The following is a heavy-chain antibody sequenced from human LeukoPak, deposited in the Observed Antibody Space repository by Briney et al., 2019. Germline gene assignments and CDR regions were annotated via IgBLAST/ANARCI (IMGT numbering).Heavy chain of an antibody. CDR2: INPSGGST. CDR1: GYTFTSYY. J-gene: IGHJ6*02. CDR3: ARGPHSEYSSSSYYYGMDV. Sequence: GASVKVSCKASGYTFTSYYMHWVRQAPGQGLEWMGIINPSGGSTSYAQKFRGRVTITADKSTSTAYMELSSLRSEDTAVYYCARGPHSEYSSSSYYYGMDVWGQGTTVTVSS. V-gene: IGHV1-46*01. D-gene: IGHD6-6*01.